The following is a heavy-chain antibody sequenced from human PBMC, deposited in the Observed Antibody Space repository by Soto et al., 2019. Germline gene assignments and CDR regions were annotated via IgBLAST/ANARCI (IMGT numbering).Heavy chain of an antibody. Sequence: PSETLSLTCSVSGDSISNLDYFWAWIRQPPGQALEYIGYIYKSATTYYNPSFESRVAISVDTSKSQFSLNATSVTAADTAVYFCARGRYCLTGRCFPNWFDSWVQGALVTSPQ. D-gene: IGHD7-27*01. V-gene: IGHV4-30-4*01. CDR3: ARGRYCLTGRCFPNWFDS. J-gene: IGHJ5*01. CDR2: IYKSATT. CDR1: GDSISNLDYF.